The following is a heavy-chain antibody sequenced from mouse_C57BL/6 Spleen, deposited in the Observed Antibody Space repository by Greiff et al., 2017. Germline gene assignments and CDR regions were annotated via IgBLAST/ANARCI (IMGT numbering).Heavy chain of an antibody. CDR1: GYTFTSYW. J-gene: IGHJ4*01. CDR3: ARENLLLRSYAMDY. D-gene: IGHD1-1*01. V-gene: IGHV1-55*01. CDR2: IYPGSGST. Sequence: QVQLQQSGAELVKPGASVKMSCKASGYTFTSYWITWVKQRPGQGLEWIGDIYPGSGSTNYNEKFKSKATLTVDTSSSTAHMQLSSLTSEDSAVYYCARENLLLRSYAMDYWGQGTSVTVSS.